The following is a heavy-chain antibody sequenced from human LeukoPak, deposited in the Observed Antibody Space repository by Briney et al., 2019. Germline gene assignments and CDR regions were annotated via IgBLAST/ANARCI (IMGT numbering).Heavy chain of an antibody. CDR1: GVSITNYY. J-gene: IGHJ6*03. CDR3: ARAISMVRGLHHYYYYMDV. V-gene: IGHV4-59*01. D-gene: IGHD3-10*01. Sequence: ASETLSLTCTVSGVSITNYYWSWIRQPPGKGLEWIGHVSYSGITNYNPSLKSRITMSVDTSKNQFSRNLTSVTAADTAVYYCARAISMVRGLHHYYYYMDVWGEGTTVTVAS. CDR2: VSYSGIT.